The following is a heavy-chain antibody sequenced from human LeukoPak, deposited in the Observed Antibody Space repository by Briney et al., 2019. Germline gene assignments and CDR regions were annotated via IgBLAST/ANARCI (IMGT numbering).Heavy chain of an antibody. D-gene: IGHD2-21*02. CDR1: GFTFSSYG. V-gene: IGHV3-33*03. CDR3: AKDRRIVVVTAMDY. CDR2: IWYDGSNK. Sequence: GRSLRLSCAASGFTFSSYGMHWVRQAPGKGLEWVAVIWYDGSNKYYADSVKGRFTISRDKSKNTLYLQMNSLRAEDTAVYYCAKDRRIVVVTAMDYWGQGTLVTVSS. J-gene: IGHJ4*02.